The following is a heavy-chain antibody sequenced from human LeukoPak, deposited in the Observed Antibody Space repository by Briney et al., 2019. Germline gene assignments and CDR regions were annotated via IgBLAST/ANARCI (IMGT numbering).Heavy chain of an antibody. V-gene: IGHV1-2*02. J-gene: IGHJ4*02. CDR3: ARDGAAAGDFDY. CDR2: INPDTGDT. CDR1: GDTFTGAY. Sequence: ASVKVSCKASGDTFTGAYIRWGRQAPGQRLEWMGWINPDTGDTSYAQKFQGRVTLTRDTSISTAYMELSRLRSDDTAVYYCARDGAAAGDFDYWGQGTLVTVSS. D-gene: IGHD6-13*01.